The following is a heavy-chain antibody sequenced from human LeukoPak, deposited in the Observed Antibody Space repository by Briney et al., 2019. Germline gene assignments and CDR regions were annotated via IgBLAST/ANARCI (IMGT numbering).Heavy chain of an antibody. CDR2: IYHSGST. CDR1: GYSISSGYY. V-gene: IGHV4-38-2*02. J-gene: IGHJ4*02. CDR3: ARVRGYCSSTICYRYYFDY. D-gene: IGHD2-2*01. Sequence: SETLSLTCTVSGYSISSGYYWGWIRQPPGKGLEWIGTIYHSGSTYYNPSLKSRVTISVDTSKNQFSLKLTSVTAADTAVYYCARVRGYCSSTICYRYYFDYWGQGTLVTVSS.